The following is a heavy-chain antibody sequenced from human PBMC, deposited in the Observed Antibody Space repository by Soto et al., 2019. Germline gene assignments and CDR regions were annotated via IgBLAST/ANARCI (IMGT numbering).Heavy chain of an antibody. V-gene: IGHV3-48*03. CDR3: ARGKDYDIMTGYYRGGFDY. Sequence: EVQLVESGGDLEQPGGSLRLSCAASGFTFSSYEMNWVRQAPGKGLEWVSYISNSGSITYYADSVKGRFTISRDNAKNSLFLQMNSLRAEDTAVYYCARGKDYDIMTGYYRGGFDYWGQGTLVTVSS. CDR2: ISNSGSIT. J-gene: IGHJ4*02. D-gene: IGHD3-9*01. CDR1: GFTFSSYE.